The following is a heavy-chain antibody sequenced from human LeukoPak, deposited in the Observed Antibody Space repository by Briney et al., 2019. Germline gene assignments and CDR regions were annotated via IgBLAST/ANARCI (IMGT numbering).Heavy chain of an antibody. Sequence: PGGSLRLSCAASGFTFSSYSMNWVRQAPGKGLEWVSSISSSSSYIYYADSVKGRFTISRDNAKNSLYLQMNNLRAEDTAVYYCVRNRGLENYFDYWGQGTLVTVSS. J-gene: IGHJ4*02. CDR2: ISSSSSYI. CDR1: GFTFSSYS. CDR3: VRNRGLENYFDY. V-gene: IGHV3-21*01. D-gene: IGHD5-24*01.